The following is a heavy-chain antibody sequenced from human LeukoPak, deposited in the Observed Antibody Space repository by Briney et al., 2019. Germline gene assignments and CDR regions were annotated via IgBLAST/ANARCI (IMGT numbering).Heavy chain of an antibody. CDR3: ASLARYFEDYFDY. CDR2: IYYSGST. D-gene: IGHD3-9*01. CDR1: GGSISSTSYY. V-gene: IGHV4-39*01. J-gene: IGHJ4*02. Sequence: SETLSLTCTVSGGSISSTSYYWGWIRQPPGKGLEWIGSIYYSGSTYYNPSLKSRVTISVDTSKNQFSLKLSSVTAADTAVYYCASLARYFEDYFDYWGQGTLVTVSS.